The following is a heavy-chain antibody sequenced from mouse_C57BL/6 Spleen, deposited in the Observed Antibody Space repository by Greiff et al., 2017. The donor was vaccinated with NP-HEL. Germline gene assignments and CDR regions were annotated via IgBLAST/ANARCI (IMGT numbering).Heavy chain of an antibody. CDR2: IDPEDGET. Sequence: VQLQQPGAELVKPGASVKMSCKASGYTFTSYWITWVKQRPGQGLEWIGRIDPEDGETKYAPKFQGKATITADTSSNTAYLQLSSLTSEDTAVYYCARGTTVVDYFDYWGQGTTLTVSS. CDR1: GYTFTSYW. D-gene: IGHD1-1*01. CDR3: ARGTTVVDYFDY. J-gene: IGHJ2*01. V-gene: IGHV14-2*01.